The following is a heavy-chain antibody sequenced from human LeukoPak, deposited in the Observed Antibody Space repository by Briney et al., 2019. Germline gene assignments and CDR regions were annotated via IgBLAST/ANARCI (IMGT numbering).Heavy chain of an antibody. D-gene: IGHD3-10*01. Sequence: NPSETLSLTCTVSGGSINNYYWSWIRQPPGKGLEWIGYIYYSGSTNYNPSLKSRVTISVDTSKNQFSLKLTSVTAADTAVYYCARGPVRGVVKNWFDPWGQGTLVTVSS. CDR2: IYYSGST. V-gene: IGHV4-59*01. CDR1: GGSINNYY. CDR3: ARGPVRGVVKNWFDP. J-gene: IGHJ5*02.